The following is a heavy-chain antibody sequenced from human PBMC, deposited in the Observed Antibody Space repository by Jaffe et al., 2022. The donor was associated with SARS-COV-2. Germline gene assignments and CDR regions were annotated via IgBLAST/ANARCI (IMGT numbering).Heavy chain of an antibody. CDR3: ARKLRYCSSNDCPSQYYYSYGMDV. D-gene: IGHD2-2*01. CDR1: GFTFSNFW. CDR2: IRQDGVEK. J-gene: IGHJ6*02. V-gene: IGHV3-7*01. Sequence: EVQLVESGGGLVQPGGSLRLSCAASGFTFSNFWMSWVRQAPGKGLEWVANIRQDGVEKYYVDSVKGRFTISRDNAKNSLYLQMNSLRAEDTAVYYCARKLRYCSSNDCPSQYYYSYGMDVWGQGTTVTVSS.